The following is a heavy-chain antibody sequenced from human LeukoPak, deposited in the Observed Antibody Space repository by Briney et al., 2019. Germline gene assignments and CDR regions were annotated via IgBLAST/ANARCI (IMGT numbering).Heavy chain of an antibody. D-gene: IGHD2-2*01. CDR3: AKDLHGGGNSTSGPLDI. J-gene: IGHJ3*02. Sequence: GGSLRLSCAASGFTFDDYAMHWVRQAPGKGLECVSGISWNSGSIGYADSVKGRFTISRDNAKNSLYLQMNSLRAEDLALYYCAKDLHGGGNSTSGPLDIWGQGTMVTVSS. CDR2: ISWNSGSI. CDR1: GFTFDDYA. V-gene: IGHV3-9*03.